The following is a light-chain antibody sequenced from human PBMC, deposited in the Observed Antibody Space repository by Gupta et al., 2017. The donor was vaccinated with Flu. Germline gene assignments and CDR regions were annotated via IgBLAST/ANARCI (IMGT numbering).Light chain of an antibody. CDR3: LQTNTFPPT. CDR2: AAS. V-gene: IGKV1D-12*01. J-gene: IGKJ3*01. Sequence: DIQSTQSPSPVSASVGDRVTFTWRASQDINTWLAWYQQKPGKAPNLLIYAASSLPGGVPSRFSGSGSGTDFTLTISSLQPEDFAAYYCLQTNTFPPTFGPGAKVEIK. CDR1: QDINTW.